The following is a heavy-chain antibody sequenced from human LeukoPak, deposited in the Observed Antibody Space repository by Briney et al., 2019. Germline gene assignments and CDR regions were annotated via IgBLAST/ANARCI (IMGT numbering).Heavy chain of an antibody. D-gene: IGHD2-2*01. CDR1: AYSISSGYY. CDR2: IYHSGST. Sequence: PETLSLTCTVSAYSISSGYYWGWIRQPPGKGLEWIGGIYHSGSTYYNPSLKSRVTISIDTSKNQFSLNLTSVTAADTAVYYCARQYDYWGQGTLVTVSS. J-gene: IGHJ4*02. CDR3: ARQYDY. V-gene: IGHV4-38-2*02.